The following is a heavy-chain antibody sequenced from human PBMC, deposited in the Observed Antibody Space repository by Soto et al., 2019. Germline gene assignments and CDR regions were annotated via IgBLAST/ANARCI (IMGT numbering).Heavy chain of an antibody. J-gene: IGHJ4*02. CDR2: IYYSGST. Sequence: ASETLSLTCTVSGGSISSSSYYWGWIRQPPGKGLEWIGSIYYSGSTYYNPSLKSRVTISVDTSKNQFSLKLSSVTAADTAVYYCARHFPTQFDYWGQGTLVTVSS. V-gene: IGHV4-39*01. CDR1: GGSISSSSYY. CDR3: ARHFPTQFDY.